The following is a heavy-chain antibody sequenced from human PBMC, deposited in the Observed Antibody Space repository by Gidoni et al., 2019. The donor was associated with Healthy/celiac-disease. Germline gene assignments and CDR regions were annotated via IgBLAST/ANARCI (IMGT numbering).Heavy chain of an antibody. D-gene: IGHD4-4*01. J-gene: IGHJ6*03. V-gene: IGHV1-2*02. CDR3: ARDPIACTVTPYYYYMDV. Sequence: QVQLVQSGAEVKKPGASVKVSCKASGYTFTGYYMHWVRQAPGQGLEWMGWINPNSVGTNYAQQFQGRVTMTRDTSISTAYMELSRLRSDDTAVYYCARDPIACTVTPYYYYMDVWGKGTTVTVSS. CDR1: GYTFTGYY. CDR2: INPNSVGT.